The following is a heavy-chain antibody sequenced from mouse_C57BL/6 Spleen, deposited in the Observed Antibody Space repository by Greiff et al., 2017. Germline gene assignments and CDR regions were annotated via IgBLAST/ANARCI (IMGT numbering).Heavy chain of an antibody. CDR1: GYTFTSYW. V-gene: IGHV1-64*01. CDR3: AQWGYYGYYAMDY. J-gene: IGHJ4*01. D-gene: IGHD2-1*01. Sequence: VQLQEPGAELVKPGASVKLSCKASGYTFTSYWMHWVKQRPGQGLEWIGMIHPNSGSTNYNEKFKSKATLTVDKSSSTAYMQLSSLTSEDSAVYYCAQWGYYGYYAMDYWGQGTSVTVSS. CDR2: IHPNSGST.